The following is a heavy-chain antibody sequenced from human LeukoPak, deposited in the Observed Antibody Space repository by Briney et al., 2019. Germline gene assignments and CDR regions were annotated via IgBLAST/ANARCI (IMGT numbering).Heavy chain of an antibody. CDR2: IRYDESKT. Sequence: GGSLRLSCAASGFTFSTYEMNWVRQAPGEGLEWVAFIRYDESKTFYADSVKGRFTISRDNSKNTVYLQMNSLRAEDTALYYCAKPVIPNAYQGTYYMDVWGKGTTVTVSS. D-gene: IGHD3-16*01. J-gene: IGHJ6*03. CDR1: GFTFSTYE. CDR3: AKPVIPNAYQGTYYMDV. V-gene: IGHV3-30*02.